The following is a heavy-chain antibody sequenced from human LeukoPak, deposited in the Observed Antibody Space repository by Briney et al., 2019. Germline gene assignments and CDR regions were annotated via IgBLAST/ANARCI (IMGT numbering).Heavy chain of an antibody. CDR2: MNPNSGNT. V-gene: IGHV1-8*01. J-gene: IGHJ3*02. D-gene: IGHD6-19*01. CDR1: GYTFTSYD. Sequence: GASVKVSCKASGYTFTSYDINWVRQAAGQGLEWMGWMNPNSGNTGYAQKFQGRVTMTRKTSISTAYMELSSLRSEDTAVYYCASGAGPERDWQWLVYAFAIWGQGTMVTVSS. CDR3: ASGAGPERDWQWLVYAFAI.